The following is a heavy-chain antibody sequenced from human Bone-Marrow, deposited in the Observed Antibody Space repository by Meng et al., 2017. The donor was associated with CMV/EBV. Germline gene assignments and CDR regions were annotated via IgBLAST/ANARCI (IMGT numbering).Heavy chain of an antibody. Sequence: GESLKISCAASGFTFSDYYMSWIRQAPGKGLEWVSYISSSGSTIYYADSVKGRFTISRDNAKNSLYLQMNSLRAEDTAVYYCARMHYRTGAGLNLYYYYGMDVWGQGTTVTASS. D-gene: IGHD1-14*01. V-gene: IGHV3-11*01. CDR2: ISSSGSTI. CDR3: ARMHYRTGAGLNLYYYYGMDV. J-gene: IGHJ6*02. CDR1: GFTFSDYY.